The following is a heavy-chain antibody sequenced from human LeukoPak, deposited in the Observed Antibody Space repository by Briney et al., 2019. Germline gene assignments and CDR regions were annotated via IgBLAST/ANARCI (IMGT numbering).Heavy chain of an antibody. D-gene: IGHD1-26*01. CDR1: GFTFSDHY. J-gene: IGHJ4*02. V-gene: IGHV3-72*01. CDR2: TRNKANSYTT. CDR3: ARAGGSYHDYFDY. Sequence: GGSLRLSCAASGFTFSDHYMDWVRQAPGKGLEWVGRTRNKANSYTTEYAAPVKGRFTISRDDSKNSLYLQMNSLKTEDTAVYYCARAGGSYHDYFDYWGQGTLVTVSS.